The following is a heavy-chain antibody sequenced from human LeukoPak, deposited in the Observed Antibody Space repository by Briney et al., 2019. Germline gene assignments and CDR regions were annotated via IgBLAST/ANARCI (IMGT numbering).Heavy chain of an antibody. Sequence: RAGGSLRLSCAASGFTVSSTYMSWVRQAPGKGLEWVSVIYKDGKIYYIDSVKGRFTISRDTSKNTLYLQMNSLRVEDTAVYYCASRHCSGGDCYFAGADPFDHWGQGTLVTVSS. V-gene: IGHV3-53*01. CDR2: IYKDGKI. CDR3: ASRHCSGGDCYFAGADPFDH. J-gene: IGHJ4*02. CDR1: GFTVSSTY. D-gene: IGHD2-21*01.